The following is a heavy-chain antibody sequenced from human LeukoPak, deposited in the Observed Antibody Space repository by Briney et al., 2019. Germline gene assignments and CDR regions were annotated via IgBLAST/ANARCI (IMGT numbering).Heavy chain of an antibody. CDR3: AKAIYDSSGYYPKYFQH. Sequence: GGSLRLSCAASGFTFSSYAMTWVRQAPGKGLEWVSHISGSGGSTYYADSVKGRFTISRDNSKNTLYLQMNSLRAEDTAVYYCAKAIYDSSGYYPKYFQHWGQGTLVTVSS. D-gene: IGHD3-22*01. CDR2: ISGSGGST. V-gene: IGHV3-23*01. CDR1: GFTFSSYA. J-gene: IGHJ1*01.